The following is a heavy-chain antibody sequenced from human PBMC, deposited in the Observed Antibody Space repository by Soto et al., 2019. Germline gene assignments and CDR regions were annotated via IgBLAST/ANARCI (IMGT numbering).Heavy chain of an antibody. D-gene: IGHD3-9*01. CDR2: ISSSGST. Sequence: SETLSLTCTVSGGSVSSDDYYWSWIRQHSGKGLEWIGYISSSGSTYYNPSLKRRVSLSVDTSKNQFSLRLSSVTAADTAVYFCARMRYDTVLWGQGTLVTVSS. J-gene: IGHJ4*02. CDR1: GGSVSSDDYY. CDR3: ARMRYDTVL. V-gene: IGHV4-31*03.